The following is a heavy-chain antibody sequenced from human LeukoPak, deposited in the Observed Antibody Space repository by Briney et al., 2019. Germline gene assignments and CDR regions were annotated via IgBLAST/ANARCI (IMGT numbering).Heavy chain of an antibody. V-gene: IGHV3-11*01. CDR1: GFTFSDYY. D-gene: IGHD1-26*01. CDR3: ARRRDSGSLQHFDC. J-gene: IGHJ4*02. CDR2: ISSSGTTI. Sequence: AGGSLRLSCAASGFTFSDYYMSWIRQAPGKGLEWVSYISSSGTTIYYADSVKGRFTISRDNAKNSLYLQMNSLRAEDTAVYHCARRRDSGSLQHFDCWGQGTLVTVSS.